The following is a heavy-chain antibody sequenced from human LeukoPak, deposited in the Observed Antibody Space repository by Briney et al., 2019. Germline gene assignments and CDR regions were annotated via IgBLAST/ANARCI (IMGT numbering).Heavy chain of an antibody. J-gene: IGHJ3*01. V-gene: IGHV4-31*03. Sequence: PSETLSLTCTVSGGSISSAGYYWTWIRQHPEKGLDWIGYMYDSGTTYYNPSLKSRVTISVDMSKNQFSLKVRSVTAADTAVYYCARGEYYGSGNYNAFDLWGRGTLVTVPS. CDR1: GGSISSAGYY. D-gene: IGHD3-10*01. CDR3: ARGEYYGSGNYNAFDL. CDR2: MYDSGTT.